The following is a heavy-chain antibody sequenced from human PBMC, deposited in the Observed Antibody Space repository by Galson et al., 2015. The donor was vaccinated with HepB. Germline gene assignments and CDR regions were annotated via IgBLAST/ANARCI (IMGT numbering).Heavy chain of an antibody. V-gene: IGHV3-30*18. Sequence: SMRLSCAASGFTFSNYGMHWVRQAPGQGLEWVAVISYDGSNKYYADSVKGRFTIYRGNSKNTLYLQMNSLRAEDTALYYCAKDPYLYSALAGTMAGFDYWGQGTLVTVSS. CDR1: GFTFSNYG. CDR3: AKDPYLYSALAGTMAGFDY. J-gene: IGHJ4*02. CDR2: ISYDGSNK. D-gene: IGHD6-19*01.